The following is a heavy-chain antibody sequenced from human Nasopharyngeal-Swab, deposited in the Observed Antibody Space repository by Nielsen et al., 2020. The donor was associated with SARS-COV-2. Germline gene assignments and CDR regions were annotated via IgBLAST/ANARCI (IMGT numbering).Heavy chain of an antibody. CDR2: IQQDGGEK. V-gene: IGHV3-7*04. Sequence: GESLKISCAASGFSVSSHGMSWVRQAPGKGLEWVANIQQDGGEKYYVDSVKGRSTISRDNAKNSVYLQMNSLRAEDTAVYYCERDLYGSGDYWGQGTLVTVSS. CDR1: GFSVSSHG. CDR3: ERDLYGSGDY. J-gene: IGHJ4*02. D-gene: IGHD3-10*01.